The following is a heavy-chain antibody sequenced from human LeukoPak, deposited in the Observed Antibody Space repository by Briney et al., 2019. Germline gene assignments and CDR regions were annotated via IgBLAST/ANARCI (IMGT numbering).Heavy chain of an antibody. CDR1: GFTFDDYA. D-gene: IGHD2-8*02. CDR2: ISWNSGSI. V-gene: IGHV3-9*03. Sequence: GRSLRLSCAASGFTFDDYAMHWVRQAPGKGLEWVSGISWNSGSIGYANSVKGRFTISRDNAKNSLYLQMNSLRAEDMALYYCAKDEFVASDFTGAFDIWGQGTMVTVSS. CDR3: AKDEFVASDFTGAFDI. J-gene: IGHJ3*02.